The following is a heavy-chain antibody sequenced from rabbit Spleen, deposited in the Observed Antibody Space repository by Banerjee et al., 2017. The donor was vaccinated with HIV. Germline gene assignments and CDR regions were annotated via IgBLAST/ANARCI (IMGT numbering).Heavy chain of an antibody. V-gene: IGHV1S45*01. CDR2: INTATGKP. J-gene: IGHJ4*01. Sequence: QEQLEESGGGLVKPEGSLTLTCKASGFFFSDRDVMCWVRQAPGKGLEWIACINTATGKPVYATWASGRFTISRTSSTTVTLRMTSLTAADRATYFCARDLVGVIGWNFYLWGPGTLVTVS. D-gene: IGHD2-1*01. CDR1: GFFFSDRDV. CDR3: ARDLVGVIGWNFYL.